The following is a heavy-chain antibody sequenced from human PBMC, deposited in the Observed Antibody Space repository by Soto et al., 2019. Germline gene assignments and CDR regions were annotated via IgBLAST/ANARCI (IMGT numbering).Heavy chain of an antibody. CDR3: ARVRAGTWIRLWFYGMDV. V-gene: IGHV3-30-3*01. CDR2: ISYDGSNK. D-gene: IGHD5-18*01. Sequence: GGSLRLSCAASGFTFSSYAMHWVRQAPGKGLEWVAVISYDGSNKYYADSVKGRFTISRDNSKNTLYLQMNSLRAEDTAVYYCARVRAGTWIRLWFYGMDVWGQGTTVTVSS. CDR1: GFTFSSYA. J-gene: IGHJ6*02.